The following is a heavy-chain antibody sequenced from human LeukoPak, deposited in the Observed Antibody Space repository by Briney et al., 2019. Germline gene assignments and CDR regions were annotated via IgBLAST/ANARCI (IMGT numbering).Heavy chain of an antibody. D-gene: IGHD3-16*01. J-gene: IGHJ3*02. CDR3: ARELPRIGGQTDASDI. Sequence: GGSLRLSCAVSGFTSSGDWMHWVRHAPGKGLVWVSRSKNDGSSTIYADSVKGRFTISRDNAKNTLYLQMNSLRAEDTAVYYCARELPRIGGQTDASDIWGQGTMVTVS. V-gene: IGHV3-74*01. CDR1: GFTSSGDW. CDR2: SKNDGSST.